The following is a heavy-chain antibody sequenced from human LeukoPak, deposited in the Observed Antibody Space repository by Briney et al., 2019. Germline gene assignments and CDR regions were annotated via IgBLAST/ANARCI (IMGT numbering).Heavy chain of an antibody. CDR2: IIPIFGTA. V-gene: IGHV1-69*05. J-gene: IGHJ3*02. CDR1: GGTFSSYA. Sequence: SVKVSCKASGGTFSSYAISWVRQAPGQGLEWMGGIIPIFGTANYAQKFQGRVTITTDESTSTAYMELSSLRSEDAAVYYCARGRDYYDSSGFYQNAFDIWGQGTMVTVSS. D-gene: IGHD3-22*01. CDR3: ARGRDYYDSSGFYQNAFDI.